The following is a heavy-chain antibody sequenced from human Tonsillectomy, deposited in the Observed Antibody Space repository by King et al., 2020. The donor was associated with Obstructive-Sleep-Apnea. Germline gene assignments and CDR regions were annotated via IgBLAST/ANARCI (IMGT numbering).Heavy chain of an antibody. V-gene: IGHV4-59*01. J-gene: IGHJ6*02. CDR2: IYYSGCT. Sequence: QLQESGPGLVKPSETLSLTCTVSGGSISSYYWSWIRQPPGKGLEWIGYIYYSGCTNNNPSLKSRVTISVDTSKNQFSLKLSSVTAADTAVYYRARGRNRSYCSSTSCFPTPRGYYYYGMDVWGQGTTVTVSS. CDR3: ARGRNRSYCSSTSCFPTPRGYYYYGMDV. D-gene: IGHD2-2*01. CDR1: GGSISSYY.